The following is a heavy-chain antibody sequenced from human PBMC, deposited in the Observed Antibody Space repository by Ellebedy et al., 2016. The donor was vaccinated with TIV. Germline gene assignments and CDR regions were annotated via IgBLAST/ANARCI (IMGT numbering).Heavy chain of an antibody. CDR2: IKQDGSEK. V-gene: IGHV3-7*01. Sequence: PGGSLRLSCAASGFTFSSYWMSWVRQAPGKGLEWVANIKQDGSEKYYVDSVKGRFTISSDNAKNTLYLQMNSLRAEDTAVYFCARDGIVGGTTEYYFDYWGQGTLVTVSS. J-gene: IGHJ4*02. CDR3: ARDGIVGGTTEYYFDY. CDR1: GFTFSSYW. D-gene: IGHD1-26*01.